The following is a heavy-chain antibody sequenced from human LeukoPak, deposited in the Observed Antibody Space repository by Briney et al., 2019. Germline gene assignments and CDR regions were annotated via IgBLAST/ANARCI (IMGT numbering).Heavy chain of an antibody. Sequence: PSETLSLTCAVSGYSISGGYYWGWIRQPPGRGLEWIGSIYHTASTYYNPSLQSRVTMSVDTSKNQFSLKVNSVTAADTAVYYCARGRSGYGGNSGIASFDYWGQGTQVTVSS. V-gene: IGHV4-38-2*01. CDR1: GYSISGGYY. CDR3: ARGRSGYGGNSGIASFDY. D-gene: IGHD4-23*01. J-gene: IGHJ4*02. CDR2: IYHTAST.